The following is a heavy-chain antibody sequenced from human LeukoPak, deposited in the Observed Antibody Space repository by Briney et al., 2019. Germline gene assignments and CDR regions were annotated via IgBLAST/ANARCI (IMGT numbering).Heavy chain of an antibody. V-gene: IGHV4-59*01. D-gene: IGHD4-17*01. Sequence: SETLSLTCTVSGGSISSYYWSWIRQPPGKGLEWIGYIYYSGSTNYNPSLKSRVTISVDTSKNQFSLKLSSVTAADTAVYHCASGGDYAGFDPWGQGTLVTVSS. CDR3: ASGGDYAGFDP. CDR1: GGSISSYY. CDR2: IYYSGST. J-gene: IGHJ5*02.